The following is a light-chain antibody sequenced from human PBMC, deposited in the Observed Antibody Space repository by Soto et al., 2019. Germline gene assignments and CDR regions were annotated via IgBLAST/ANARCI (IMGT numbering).Light chain of an antibody. CDR2: DSS. J-gene: IGKJ4*01. CDR1: QNINRY. CDR3: QQYYTSSPRT. Sequence: DILMTQSPSTLSEFVGDTVTITCRASQNINRYLAWYQQKPGKAPKLLIYDSSTLERGVPSRFNGSGSATAFTLTISSLQPEDFATYYCQQYYTSSPRTFGGGTKVDIK. V-gene: IGKV1-5*01.